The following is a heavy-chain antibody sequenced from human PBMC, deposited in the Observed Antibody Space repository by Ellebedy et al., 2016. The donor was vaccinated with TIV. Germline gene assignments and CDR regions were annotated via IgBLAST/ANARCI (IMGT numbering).Heavy chain of an antibody. CDR3: AKGRGGGSDSSAPRYYFDY. Sequence: GESLKISCAASGFTFGNYWMSWVRQAPGKGLEWVANIKNDGSERYYVDSVEGRFTISRDNAKNSLYLQMSSLRAEDTAVYYCAKGRGGGSDSSAPRYYFDYWGLGTLVTVSS. J-gene: IGHJ4*02. CDR2: IKNDGSER. D-gene: IGHD3-22*01. V-gene: IGHV3-7*03. CDR1: GFTFGNYW.